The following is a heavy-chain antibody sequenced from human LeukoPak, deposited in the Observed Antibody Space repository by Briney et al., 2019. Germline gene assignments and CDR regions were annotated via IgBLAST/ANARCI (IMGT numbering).Heavy chain of an antibody. Sequence: GGSLRLSCAASGFTFSSYNMHWVRQATGQGLEWVSAIGTAGDTYYPGSVKGRFTISRENAKNSLYLQMNSLRAGDTAVYYCARAEGSSWYEFDYWGQGTLVTVSS. CDR2: IGTAGDT. J-gene: IGHJ4*02. D-gene: IGHD6-13*01. CDR3: ARAEGSSWYEFDY. CDR1: GFTFSSYN. V-gene: IGHV3-13*01.